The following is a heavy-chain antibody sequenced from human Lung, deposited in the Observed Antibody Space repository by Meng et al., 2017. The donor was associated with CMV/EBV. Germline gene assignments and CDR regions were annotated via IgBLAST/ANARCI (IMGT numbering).Heavy chain of an antibody. Sequence: ASVKVSCKASGYTFTSYDINWVRQATGQGLEWMGWMNPNSGNTGYAQKFQGRVTMTRNTSISTAYMELSSLRSEDTAVYYCARGKGSYYYYYGMDVWGQGTXVTVYS. J-gene: IGHJ6*02. CDR1: GYTFTSYD. CDR2: MNPNSGNT. CDR3: ARGKGSYYYYYGMDV. V-gene: IGHV1-8*01. D-gene: IGHD5-18*01.